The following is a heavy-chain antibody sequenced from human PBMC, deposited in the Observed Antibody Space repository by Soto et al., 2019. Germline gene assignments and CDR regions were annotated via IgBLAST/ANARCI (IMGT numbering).Heavy chain of an antibody. D-gene: IGHD3-16*01. CDR2: IYHSGST. Sequence: QVQLQESGPGLVKPSGTLSLTCAVSGGSISSSNWWSWVRQPPGKGLEWIGEIYHSGSTNYNPSRTSRVTISVDKSKDQFSLKLSSVTAAGTAVYYCARVEASGLNFVYWGQRTLVTVSS. CDR3: ARVEASGLNFVY. CDR1: GGSISSSNW. J-gene: IGHJ4*02. V-gene: IGHV4-4*02.